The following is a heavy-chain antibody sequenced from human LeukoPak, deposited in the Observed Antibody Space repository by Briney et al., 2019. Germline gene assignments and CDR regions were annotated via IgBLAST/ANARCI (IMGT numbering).Heavy chain of an antibody. CDR2: INHSGST. CDR3: ARDKVAGYFDY. D-gene: IGHD6-19*01. J-gene: IGHJ4*02. V-gene: IGHV4-34*01. Sequence: SETLSLTCAVYGGSFSGYYWSWIRQPPGKGLEWIGEINHSGSTNYNPSLKSRVTISVDTSKNQFSLKLSSVTAADTAVYYCARDKVAGYFDYWGQGTLVTVSS. CDR1: GGSFSGYY.